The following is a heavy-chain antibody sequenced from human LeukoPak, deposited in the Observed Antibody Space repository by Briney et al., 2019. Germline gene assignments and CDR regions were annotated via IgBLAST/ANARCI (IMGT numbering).Heavy chain of an antibody. Sequence: ASVKVSCKASGYTFTDYYLHWVRQAPGQGLEWMGWINPNSVGTIYAQKFQGRVTMTRDTSISTAYMELSRLRSDDTAVYYCARSDYLNWFDPWGQGTLVTVSS. J-gene: IGHJ5*02. V-gene: IGHV1-2*02. CDR3: ARSDYLNWFDP. CDR1: GYTFTDYY. CDR2: INPNSVGT. D-gene: IGHD3-16*01.